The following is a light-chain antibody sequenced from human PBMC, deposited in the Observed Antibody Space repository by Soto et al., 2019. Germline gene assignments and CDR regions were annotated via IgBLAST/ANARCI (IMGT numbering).Light chain of an antibody. CDR2: AAS. V-gene: IGKV1-12*01. J-gene: IGKJ5*01. CDR1: QAIDRW. CDR3: QHYENLPT. Sequence: QITQAASSLSASDGARVTITCRASQAIDRWLAWYQQKPGKAPKVLIYAASNLRSGVPSRFSGGGSGIDFTFTIIRLEHEDVATYDCQHYENLPTFGQGTRLDIK.